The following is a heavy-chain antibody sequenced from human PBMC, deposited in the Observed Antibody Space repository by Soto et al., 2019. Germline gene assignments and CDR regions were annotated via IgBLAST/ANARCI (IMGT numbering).Heavy chain of an antibody. CDR1: GGSISSGGYY. V-gene: IGHV4-31*03. Sequence: TSETLSLTCTVSGGSISSGGYYWSWIRQHPGKGLEWIGYIYYSGSTYYNPSLRSRVAISVDTSKNQFSLKLSSVTAADTAVFYCARDTLAARAFDIWGQGTMVTVSS. D-gene: IGHD6-13*01. CDR3: ARDTLAARAFDI. CDR2: IYYSGST. J-gene: IGHJ3*02.